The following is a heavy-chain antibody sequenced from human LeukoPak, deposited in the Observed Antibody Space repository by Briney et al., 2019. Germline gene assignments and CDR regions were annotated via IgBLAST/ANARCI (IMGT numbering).Heavy chain of an antibody. CDR1: GFTFSSYA. J-gene: IGHJ4*02. CDR2: ISDSGGST. CDR3: ATDPIEHSSGNTGDY. Sequence: GGSLRLSCAASGFTFSSYAMSWVRQAPGKGLKWVSCISDSGGSTCYADSVQGRFTISRDNFKNTLYLQMNSLRAEDTAVYYCATDPIEHSSGNTGDYWGQGTLVTVSS. V-gene: IGHV3-23*01. D-gene: IGHD6-19*01.